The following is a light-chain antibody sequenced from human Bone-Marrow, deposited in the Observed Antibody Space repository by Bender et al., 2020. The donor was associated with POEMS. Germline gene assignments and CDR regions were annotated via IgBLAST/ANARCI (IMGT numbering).Light chain of an antibody. CDR1: SNDVAVNKY. J-gene: IGLJ1*01. CDR3: CSYAGSSTFYV. Sequence: QSALTQFASVSGSPGQSITISCAGTSNDVAVNKYVSWYQQHPGKAPKLIIYEVTKRPSGVSNRFSASKSGDTASLTISGLQAEDEADYSCCSYAGSSTFYVFGPGTKVTVL. V-gene: IGLV2-23*02. CDR2: EVT.